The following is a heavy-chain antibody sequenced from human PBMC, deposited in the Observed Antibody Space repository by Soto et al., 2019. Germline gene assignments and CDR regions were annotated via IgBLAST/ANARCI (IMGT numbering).Heavy chain of an antibody. CDR2: IYYHGNT. V-gene: IGHV4-59*11. CDR3: TRANWYSEY. CDR1: GGSISNHY. J-gene: IGHJ4*02. D-gene: IGHD7-27*01. Sequence: QVQLQESGPGLVKPSETLSLTCTVSGGSISNHYWSWIRQPPAKGLEWIGYIYYHGNTNYNTPLKSRVTMSVDTSKNQISLKLSSVTAADTAVYYCTRANWYSEYWGQGTLVTVSS.